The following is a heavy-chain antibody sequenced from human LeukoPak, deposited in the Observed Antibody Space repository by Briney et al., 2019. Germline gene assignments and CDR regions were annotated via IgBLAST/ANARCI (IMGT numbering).Heavy chain of an antibody. CDR2: ISYDGSNK. V-gene: IGHV3-30*18. CDR1: GFTFSSYG. Sequence: GGSLRLSCAASGFTFSSYGMHWVRQAPGKGLEWVAVISYDGSNKYYADSVKGRFTISRDNSKNTLYLQMNSLRAEDTAVYYCAKDAMLDYWGQGTLVTVSP. J-gene: IGHJ4*02. CDR3: AKDAMLDY.